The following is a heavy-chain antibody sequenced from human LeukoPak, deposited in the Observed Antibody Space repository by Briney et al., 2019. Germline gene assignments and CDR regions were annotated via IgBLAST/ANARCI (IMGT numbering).Heavy chain of an antibody. J-gene: IGHJ5*02. Sequence: GASVKVSCKASGYTFNGYYMHWVRQAPGQGLEWMGWINLNSGGTNYAQKFQGRVTMTRDTSISTAYMELSRLRSDDTAVYYCARAIRAARPDLIINWFDPWGQGTLVTVSS. CDR3: ARAIRAARPDLIINWFDP. CDR1: GYTFNGYY. D-gene: IGHD6-6*01. V-gene: IGHV1-2*02. CDR2: INLNSGGT.